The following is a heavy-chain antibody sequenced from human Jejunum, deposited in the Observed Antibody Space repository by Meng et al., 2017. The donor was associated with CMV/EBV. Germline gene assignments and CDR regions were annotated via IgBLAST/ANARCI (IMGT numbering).Heavy chain of an antibody. CDR3: ARTDYYSYYGMDV. V-gene: IGHV4-59*11. Sequence: TVAGESMRSHYWTWIRQPPGKGLEWMGHVYYSGSATYSPSIRSRVTISVDMSKNQFSLKLRSVTAADTAMYFCARTDYYSYYGMDVWGPGTTVTVSS. CDR2: VYYSGSA. CDR1: GESMRSHY. J-gene: IGHJ6*02.